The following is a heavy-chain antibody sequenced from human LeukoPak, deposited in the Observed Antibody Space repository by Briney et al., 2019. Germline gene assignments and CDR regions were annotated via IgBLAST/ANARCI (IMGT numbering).Heavy chain of an antibody. Sequence: GGSLRLSRAASGXTFSSYAMSWVRQAPGKGREWVSSISGAGGSTYYADSVKGRFTISRDNSKNTLFLQMNSLRAEDTALYYCAKHFGSGDYYNFFDDWGQGTLVSVSS. CDR1: GXTFSSYA. CDR2: ISGAGGST. J-gene: IGHJ4*02. D-gene: IGHD3-10*01. V-gene: IGHV3-23*01. CDR3: AKHFGSGDYYNFFDD.